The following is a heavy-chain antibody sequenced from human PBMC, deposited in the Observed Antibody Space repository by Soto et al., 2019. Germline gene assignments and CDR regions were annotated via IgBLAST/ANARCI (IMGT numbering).Heavy chain of an antibody. D-gene: IGHD3-10*01. CDR1: GFTFSSYA. Sequence: GESLKISCAASGFTFSSYAMSWVRQAPGKGLEWVSAISGSGGSTYYADSVKGRFTISRDNSKNTLYLQMNSLRAEDTAVYYCAKYMGPYYYYGMDVWGQGTTVTVSS. V-gene: IGHV3-23*01. CDR3: AKYMGPYYYYGMDV. J-gene: IGHJ6*02. CDR2: ISGSGGST.